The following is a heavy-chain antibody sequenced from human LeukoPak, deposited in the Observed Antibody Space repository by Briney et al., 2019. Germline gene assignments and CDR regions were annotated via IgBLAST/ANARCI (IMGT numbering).Heavy chain of an antibody. D-gene: IGHD3-3*01. V-gene: IGHV3-48*04. J-gene: IGHJ4*02. Sequence: SSSSSTIYYADSVKGRFTISRDNAKNSLYLQMNSLRAEDTAVYYCARGPPDFWSGYRTFDYWGQGTLVTVSS. CDR3: ARGPPDFWSGYRTFDY. CDR2: SSSSSTI.